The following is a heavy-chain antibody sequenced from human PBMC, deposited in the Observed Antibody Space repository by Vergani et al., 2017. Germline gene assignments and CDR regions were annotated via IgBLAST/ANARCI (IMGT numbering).Heavy chain of an antibody. Sequence: QVQLQESGPGLVKPSETLSLTCTVSGGSISSYHWSWIRQPPGKGLEWIGYIYYSGSTNYNPSLKSRVTISVDTSKNQFSLKLSSVTAADTAVYYCARDRGGLGYLDYWGQGTLVTVSS. V-gene: IGHV4-59*01. CDR3: ARDRGGLGYLDY. CDR1: GGSISSYH. CDR2: IYYSGST. J-gene: IGHJ4*02. D-gene: IGHD4-23*01.